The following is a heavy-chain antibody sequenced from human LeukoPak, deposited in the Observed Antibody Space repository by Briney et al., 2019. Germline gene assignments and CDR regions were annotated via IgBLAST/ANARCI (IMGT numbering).Heavy chain of an antibody. CDR2: INPNNGGT. CDR3: AGEDNSSGYRPFDI. V-gene: IGHV1-2*06. J-gene: IGHJ3*02. D-gene: IGHD3-22*01. Sequence: ASVKVSCKASGYTFTGYYIHWVRQAPGQGLEWMGRINPNNGGTNYAQKFQGRVTMTRDMSMSAAYMELSRLRSVDTAVYYCAGEDNSSGYRPFDIWGQGTMVTVPS. CDR1: GYTFTGYY.